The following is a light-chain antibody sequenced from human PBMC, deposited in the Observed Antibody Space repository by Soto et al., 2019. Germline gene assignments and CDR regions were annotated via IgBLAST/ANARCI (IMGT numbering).Light chain of an antibody. J-gene: IGLJ3*02. V-gene: IGLV2-23*02. Sequence: QSALTQPASVSGSPGQSITISCTGTSSDVGGYNYVSWYQQHPGKAPKLMIYEVTKWPSGISSRFSGSKSGITASLTISGLQAEDGGDYYCCSYAGARTYVLFGGGTQLTVL. CDR2: EVT. CDR1: SSDVGGYNY. CDR3: CSYAGARTYVL.